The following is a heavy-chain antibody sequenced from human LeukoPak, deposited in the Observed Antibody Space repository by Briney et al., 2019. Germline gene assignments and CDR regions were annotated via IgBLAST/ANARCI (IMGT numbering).Heavy chain of an antibody. CDR1: GFTFSTYT. CDR2: ISSSNII. J-gene: IGHJ4*02. D-gene: IGHD6-19*01. Sequence: QPGGSLRLSCAASGFTFSTYTMKWVRQAPGKGLEWVSYISSSNIIYYTDSVEGRFTISRDNAKNSLYLQMSTLRAEATAVYSCARVSSGWSFDYWGQGTLVTVSS. CDR3: ARVSSGWSFDY. V-gene: IGHV3-48*04.